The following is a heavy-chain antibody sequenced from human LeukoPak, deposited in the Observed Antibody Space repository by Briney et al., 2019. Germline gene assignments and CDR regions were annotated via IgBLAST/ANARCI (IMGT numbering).Heavy chain of an antibody. D-gene: IGHD2-21*02. CDR3: ARGGGGYCPLVSHFDL. J-gene: IGHJ2*01. V-gene: IGHV3-11*04. Sequence: GGSLRLSCVASGFTFSDYYMNWIRQAPGKGLEWVSYISSGAKTIYSADSVQGRFTISRDNATNYLYLQMNSLRVEDTAVYYCARGGGGYCPLVSHFDLWGRGILVTVSS. CDR1: GFTFSDYY. CDR2: ISSGAKTI.